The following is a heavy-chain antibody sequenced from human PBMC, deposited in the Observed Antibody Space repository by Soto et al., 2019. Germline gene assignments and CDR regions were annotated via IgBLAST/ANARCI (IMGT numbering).Heavy chain of an antibody. Sequence: QVQLVESGGGLVKPGGPLRLSCAASGFTFSDYYMSWIRQAPGKGLEWLSYISISGGTIYYADSVKGRFSISRVNAKNSLYLQLSSLRAEDTAVYFCARERARVFDSWGQGTLVTVSS. V-gene: IGHV3-11*01. CDR1: GFTFSDYY. CDR3: ARERARVFDS. CDR2: ISISGGTI. J-gene: IGHJ4*02.